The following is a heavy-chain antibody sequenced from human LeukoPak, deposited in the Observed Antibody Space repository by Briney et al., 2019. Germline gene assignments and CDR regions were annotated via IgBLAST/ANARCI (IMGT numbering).Heavy chain of an antibody. CDR2: IYSGGTT. J-gene: IGHJ4*02. V-gene: IGHV3-66*01. CDR1: GFTVSSNY. D-gene: IGHD6-19*01. Sequence: GGSLRLSCAASGFTVSSNYMSWVRQAPGKGLEWVSLIYSGGTTYYADSVKGRFTISRDNSKNTLYPQMNSLRAEDTAVYYCASGSGWYRIDYWGQGTLVTVSS. CDR3: ASGSGWYRIDY.